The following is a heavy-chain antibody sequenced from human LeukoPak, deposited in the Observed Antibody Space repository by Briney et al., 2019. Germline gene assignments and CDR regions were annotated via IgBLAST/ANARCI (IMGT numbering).Heavy chain of an antibody. Sequence: PSETLSLTCTVSGGSISSYYWSWIRQPPGKGLEWIGYIYYSGRTNYNPSLKSRVTISVDTSKNQFSLKLSSVTAADTAVYYCARHEGATDYWGQGTLVTVSS. CDR1: GGSISSYY. D-gene: IGHD1-26*01. V-gene: IGHV4-59*08. J-gene: IGHJ4*02. CDR3: ARHEGATDY. CDR2: IYYSGRT.